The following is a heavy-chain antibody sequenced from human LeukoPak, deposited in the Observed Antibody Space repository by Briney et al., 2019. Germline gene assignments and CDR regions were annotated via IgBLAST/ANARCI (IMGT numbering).Heavy chain of an antibody. V-gene: IGHV4-59*01. D-gene: IGHD1-1*01. CDR2: IYYTGNT. Sequence: KPSETLSLTCTVSGGSISTYYRSWIRQPPGKGLEWIGYIYYTGNTNYNPSLKSRVTISVDPSENQFSLRLGSVTAADTAIYYCARDGTSGFDYWGQGTLVTVSS. J-gene: IGHJ4*02. CDR3: ARDGTSGFDY. CDR1: GGSISTYY.